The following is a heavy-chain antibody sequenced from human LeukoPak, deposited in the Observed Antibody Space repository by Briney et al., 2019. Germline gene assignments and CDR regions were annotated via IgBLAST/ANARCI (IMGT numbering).Heavy chain of an antibody. Sequence: DPSETLSLTCAVYGGSFSGYYWSWIRQPPGKGLEWIGEINHSGSTNYNPSLKSRVTISVDTSKNQFSLKLSSVTAADTAVYYCARRGVVPAANWYFDLWGRGTLVTVSS. D-gene: IGHD2-2*01. V-gene: IGHV4-34*01. CDR3: ARRGVVPAANWYFDL. CDR2: INHSGST. J-gene: IGHJ2*01. CDR1: GGSFSGYY.